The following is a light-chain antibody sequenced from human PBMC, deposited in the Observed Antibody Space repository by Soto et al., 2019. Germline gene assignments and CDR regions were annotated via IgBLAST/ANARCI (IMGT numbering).Light chain of an antibody. CDR1: EGVGSS. Sequence: ETVITQSLATLSVSPGGRVTLSCRASEGVGSSLAWYQQKPGQAPRVLIYGASTTAPGIPSSFSGSGSGTDFTLTISSLQPDDSATDDCQQYNTFWTCGQGTKVDIK. J-gene: IGKJ1*01. CDR3: QQYNTFWT. CDR2: GAS. V-gene: IGKV3-15*01.